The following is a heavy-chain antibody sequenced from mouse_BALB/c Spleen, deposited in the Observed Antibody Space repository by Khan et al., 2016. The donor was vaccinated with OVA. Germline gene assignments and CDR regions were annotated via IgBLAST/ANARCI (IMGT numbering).Heavy chain of an antibody. CDR1: GFTFTNYY. J-gene: IGHJ3*01. CDR2: FNPSNGDT. V-gene: IGHV1S81*02. D-gene: IGHD2-1*01. Sequence: QVQLQQSGAELVKPGASVKLSCKASGFTFTNYYMYWVKQRPGQGLEWIGEFNPSNGDTNFTEKFKSKATLTVNRSSSTAYMQLNSLTSEDSAVYYCTTSGYGSFAYWGQGTLVTVSA. CDR3: TTSGYGSFAY.